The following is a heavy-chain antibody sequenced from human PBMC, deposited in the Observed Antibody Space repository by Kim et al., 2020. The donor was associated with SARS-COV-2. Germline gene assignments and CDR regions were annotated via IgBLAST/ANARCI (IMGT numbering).Heavy chain of an antibody. CDR3: ARVGLSHSSSWYNFDY. Sequence: SRKSGVTMSVDTSKNQFSLKLSSVTAADTAVYYCARVGLSHSSSWYNFDYWGQGTLVTISS. J-gene: IGHJ4*02. D-gene: IGHD6-13*01. V-gene: IGHV4-4*07.